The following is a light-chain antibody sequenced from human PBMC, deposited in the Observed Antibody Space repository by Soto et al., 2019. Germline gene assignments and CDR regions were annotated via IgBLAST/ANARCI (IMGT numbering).Light chain of an antibody. Sequence: QSVLTQPASVSGSPGQSITISGTGTSSDVGAYNYVSWYQQHPGKVPKLMIYEVSNRPSGVSNRFSGSKFGNTASLTISGLQAEDEADYYCSSYTSSSTYVFGTGTKVTVL. J-gene: IGLJ1*01. CDR2: EVS. V-gene: IGLV2-14*01. CDR3: SSYTSSSTYV. CDR1: SSDVGAYNY.